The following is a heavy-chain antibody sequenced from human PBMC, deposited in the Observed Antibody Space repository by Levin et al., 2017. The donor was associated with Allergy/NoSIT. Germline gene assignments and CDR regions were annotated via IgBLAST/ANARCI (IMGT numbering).Heavy chain of an antibody. Sequence: KASETLSLTCTVSGGSISPYYWSWIRQPPGKGLEWIGYIYYSGSTYYSPSLKSRVTISVDTSKNQFSLKLSSVTAEDTAVYYCAREATVTTGFDYWGQGTLVTVSS. CDR3: AREATVTTGFDY. J-gene: IGHJ4*02. CDR1: GGSISPYY. CDR2: IYYSGST. D-gene: IGHD4-17*01. V-gene: IGHV4-59*01.